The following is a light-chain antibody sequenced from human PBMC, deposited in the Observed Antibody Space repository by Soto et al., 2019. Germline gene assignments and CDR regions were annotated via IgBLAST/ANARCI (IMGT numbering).Light chain of an antibody. CDR2: DAS. Sequence: DIQMTQSPSTLSASVGDRVTITCRASQSISNWLAWYQQRPGKAPKLLIYDASSLQSGVPSRFSGSGSGTEFTLTISSLQPEDFATYYCQQSFSSPPTFGHGTKLEIK. CDR3: QQSFSSPPT. CDR1: QSISNW. V-gene: IGKV1-5*01. J-gene: IGKJ2*01.